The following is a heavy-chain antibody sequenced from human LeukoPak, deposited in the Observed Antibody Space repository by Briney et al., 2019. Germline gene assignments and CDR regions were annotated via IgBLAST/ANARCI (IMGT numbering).Heavy chain of an antibody. V-gene: IGHV3-48*03. D-gene: IGHD4-17*01. J-gene: IGHJ4*02. Sequence: GGSLRLSCAASGFTFSSYEMNWVRQAPGKGLEWVSYISSSGSTIYYADSVKGRFTISRDNAKNSLYLQMNSLRAEDTAVYYCARITVTTFFWGQGTLVTVSS. CDR2: ISSSGSTI. CDR3: ARITVTTFF. CDR1: GFTFSSYE.